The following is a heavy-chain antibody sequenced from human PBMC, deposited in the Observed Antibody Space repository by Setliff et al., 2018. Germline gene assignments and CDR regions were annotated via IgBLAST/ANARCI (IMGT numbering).Heavy chain of an antibody. D-gene: IGHD3-10*01. J-gene: IGHJ3*01. CDR1: GFTLNTYG. V-gene: IGHV3-30*02. Sequence: PGGSLRLSCAASGFTLNTYGIRWVRQAPGKGLEWVTFIRSDGNKKYFGDSVKGRFSISRDNSKNTVYLQMNSLKIEDTAVYFCAKEQEITLVPGIIPDAFDLWGQGTMVTVSS. CDR2: IRSDGNKK. CDR3: AKEQEITLVPGIIPDAFDL.